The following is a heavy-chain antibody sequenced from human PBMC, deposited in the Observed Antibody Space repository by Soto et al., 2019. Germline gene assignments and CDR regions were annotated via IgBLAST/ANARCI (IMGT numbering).Heavy chain of an antibody. V-gene: IGHV3-23*01. CDR1: GFTFSSYA. CDR2: ISGSGSNT. D-gene: IGHD1-26*01. Sequence: PGGSLRLSCAASGFTFSSYAMSWVRQAPGKGLEWVSVISGSGSNTYYADSVKGRFTISRDNSKNTLYLQMNSLRAEDTAVYYCAKNSYQLLLLDYWGQGTLVTVSS. CDR3: AKNSYQLLLLDY. J-gene: IGHJ4*02.